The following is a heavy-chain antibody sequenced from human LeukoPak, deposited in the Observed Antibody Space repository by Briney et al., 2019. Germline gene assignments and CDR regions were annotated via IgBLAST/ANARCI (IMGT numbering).Heavy chain of an antibody. D-gene: IGHD1-7*01. J-gene: IGHJ4*02. V-gene: IGHV3-74*01. Sequence: GGSLRLSCAASGFTFSLHRIHWVRQVPGKGLEWISWIETDATRTGYVASVRGRFTVSRDNAESTVYLEMNSLRAEDTAVYYCTRDQAGTMPLDYWGQGTLVTVSS. CDR3: TRDQAGTMPLDY. CDR1: GFTFSLHR. CDR2: IETDATRT.